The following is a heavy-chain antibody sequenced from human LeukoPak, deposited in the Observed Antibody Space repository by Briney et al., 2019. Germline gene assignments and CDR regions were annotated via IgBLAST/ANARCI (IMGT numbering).Heavy chain of an antibody. Sequence: PGRSLRPSCAASGFTFSSYGMHWVRQAPGKGLEWVAIISYDGSDKYYADSVKGRFTISRDNSKNTLYLQMNSLRAEDTAVYFCAKEGEWLPDYWGQGTLVTVSS. D-gene: IGHD3-3*01. CDR3: AKEGEWLPDY. V-gene: IGHV3-30*18. CDR1: GFTFSSYG. CDR2: ISYDGSDK. J-gene: IGHJ4*02.